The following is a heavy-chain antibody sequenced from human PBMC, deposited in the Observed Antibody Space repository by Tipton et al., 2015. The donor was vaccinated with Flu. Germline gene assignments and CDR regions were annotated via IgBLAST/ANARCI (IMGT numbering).Heavy chain of an antibody. CDR1: GASISSRSYF. Sequence: TLSLTCTVSGASISSRSYFWTWIRQPAGKVLEWIGRIYSSGSTNYNPSLKSRVTISVDTSRNQFSLKLSSVTAADTAVYYCARVRYSSGWYVLDPWGQGTLVTVSS. D-gene: IGHD6-19*01. CDR3: ARVRYSSGWYVLDP. V-gene: IGHV4-61*02. CDR2: IYSSGST. J-gene: IGHJ5*02.